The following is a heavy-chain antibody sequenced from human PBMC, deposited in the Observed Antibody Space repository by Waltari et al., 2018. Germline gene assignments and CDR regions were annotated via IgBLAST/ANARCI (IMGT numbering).Heavy chain of an antibody. CDR1: GGSISSYY. V-gene: IGHV4-4*07. CDR3: ARDHPLYSSSWYGEDY. J-gene: IGHJ4*02. D-gene: IGHD6-13*01. Sequence: QVQLQESGPGLVKPSETLSLTCTVSGGSISSYYWSWIRQPAGKGLEWIGRIYTSGSTNYNPSRKSRVTMSVDTSKNQFSLKLSSVTAADTAVYYCARDHPLYSSSWYGEDYWGQGTLVTVSS. CDR2: IYTSGST.